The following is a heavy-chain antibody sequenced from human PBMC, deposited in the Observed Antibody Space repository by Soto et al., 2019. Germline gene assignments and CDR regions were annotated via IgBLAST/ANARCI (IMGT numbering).Heavy chain of an antibody. CDR2: LTVTGDSA. CDR3: AKNGCSAPACYPYSCYVDV. CDR1: GFRLSDSA. D-gene: IGHD2-15*01. V-gene: IGHV3-23*01. Sequence: EVQLLESGGGLVQPGGSLTLSCAASGFRLSDSAVSWVRQAPGKGLAWVSSLTVTGDSAFYSDSVKGLFTNSRDMSISTLYLQMNGLRAEDTAVYYCAKNGCSAPACYPYSCYVDVLGRGTTVTLSS. J-gene: IGHJ6*03.